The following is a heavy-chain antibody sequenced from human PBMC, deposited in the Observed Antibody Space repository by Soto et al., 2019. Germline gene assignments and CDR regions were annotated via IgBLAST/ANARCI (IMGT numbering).Heavy chain of an antibody. CDR2: IIPIFGTA. CDR1: GGTFSSYA. V-gene: IGHV1-69*13. J-gene: IGHJ6*02. Sequence: SVKVSCKASGGTFSSYAISWVRQAPGQGLEWVGGIIPIFGTANYAQKFQGRGTITADESTSTAYMELSRLRAGDTALYYCASDVGRGYSGWLYYGMDVWGQGTTVTVSS. D-gene: IGHD5-12*01. CDR3: ASDVGRGYSGWLYYGMDV.